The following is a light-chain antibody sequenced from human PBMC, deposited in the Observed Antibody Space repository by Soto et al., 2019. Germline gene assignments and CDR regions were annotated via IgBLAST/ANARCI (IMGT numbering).Light chain of an antibody. Sequence: DIQMTQSPSTLSASVGDRVTITCRASQSISSWLAWYQQKPGKAPKLLIYDASSLESGVPSRFSGSGSGTEFTLTISSLQPDDSATYYCQQYNNYPWTFGLGTKVDI. V-gene: IGKV1-5*01. CDR3: QQYNNYPWT. CDR1: QSISSW. J-gene: IGKJ1*01. CDR2: DAS.